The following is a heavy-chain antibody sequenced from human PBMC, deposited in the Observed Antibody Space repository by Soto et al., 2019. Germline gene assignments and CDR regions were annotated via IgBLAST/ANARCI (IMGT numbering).Heavy chain of an antibody. D-gene: IGHD2-15*01. CDR1: GYAFTRSA. V-gene: IGHV1-58*01. CDR3: AAGVVGAYYYYGLDV. CDR2: IVVGSGIT. J-gene: IGHJ6*02. Sequence: QMQLVQSEPEVKKPGTSVKVSCKASGYAFTRSAVQWVRQTRGQRLEWIGWIVVGSGITNYAQKFQERVTITRDMSTSTAYMELSSLRSEDTAMYYCAAGVVGAYYYYGLDVWGQGTTVTVSS.